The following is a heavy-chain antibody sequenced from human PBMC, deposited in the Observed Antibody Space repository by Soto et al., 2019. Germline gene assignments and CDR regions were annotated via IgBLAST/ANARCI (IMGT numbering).Heavy chain of an antibody. J-gene: IGHJ4*02. CDR3: ARGAQTPYCSCGDCYATEADY. D-gene: IGHD2-15*01. CDR1: GYTFTSSY. V-gene: IGHV1-46*03. CDR2: INPSGGST. Sequence: QVHLVQSGTEVKKPGASVKVSCKASGYTFTSSYMHWVRQAPGQGLEWMGIINPSGGSTSYAQKFQGRVTMTSVTSTSTVYMVLSSLKSEDTAVYYCARGAQTPYCSCGDCYATEADYWGQGTLVTVSS.